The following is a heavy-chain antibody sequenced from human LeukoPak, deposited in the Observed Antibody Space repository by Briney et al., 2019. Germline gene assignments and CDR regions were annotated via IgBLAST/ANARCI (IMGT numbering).Heavy chain of an antibody. CDR2: VKSKADDGTT. J-gene: IGHJ3*02. Sequence: NPGGSLRLSCEASGFSFTNTWMSWVRQAPGKGLEWVGRVKSKADDGTTDYAAPVQGRFTISRDDSKNTLSLQMNSLKTEDTAVYYCATEGGSVSYYGDDAFDMWGQGTMVTVSS. CDR3: ATEGGSVSYYGDDAFDM. D-gene: IGHD3-10*01. CDR1: GFSFTNTW. V-gene: IGHV3-15*01.